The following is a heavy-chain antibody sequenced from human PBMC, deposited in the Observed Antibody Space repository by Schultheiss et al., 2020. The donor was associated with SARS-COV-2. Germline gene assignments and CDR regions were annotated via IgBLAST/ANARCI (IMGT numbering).Heavy chain of an antibody. Sequence: GESLKISCAASGFTFSSYWMSWVRQAPGKGLEWVANIKQDGSEKYYVDSVKGRFTISRDNAKNSLYLQMNSLRAEDTAVYYCARGRDYGDYGDLTEATDYFDYWGQGTLVTVSS. V-gene: IGHV3-7*01. J-gene: IGHJ4*02. D-gene: IGHD4-17*01. CDR1: GFTFSSYW. CDR3: ARGRDYGDYGDLTEATDYFDY. CDR2: IKQDGSEK.